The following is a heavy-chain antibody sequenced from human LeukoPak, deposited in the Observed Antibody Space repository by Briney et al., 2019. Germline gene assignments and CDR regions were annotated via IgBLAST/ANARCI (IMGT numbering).Heavy chain of an antibody. CDR1: GFTFRGYA. D-gene: IGHD1-26*01. CDR2: ISGSGGGT. J-gene: IGHJ4*02. CDR3: AKTMGAIDHDY. Sequence: GGSLRLSCAASGFTFRGYAMSWVRQAPGKGLEWVSTISGSGGGTYYADSVKGRFTISRDNSKNTLYLQMNSPRAEDTAVYYCAKTMGAIDHDYWGQGTLVTVSS. V-gene: IGHV3-23*01.